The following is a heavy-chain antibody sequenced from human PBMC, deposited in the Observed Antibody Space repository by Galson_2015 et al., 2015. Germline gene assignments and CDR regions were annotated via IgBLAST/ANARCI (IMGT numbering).Heavy chain of an antibody. CDR2: INGDNDQT. D-gene: IGHD2-2*01. Sequence: SLRLSCAASEVTFNNYAMSWFRQSPGRGLEWVSAINGDNDQTFYAEAVKGRFTVARDNAKKTVFLHMKSLRAEDMAMYFCAKRVAPSGAPYYFDSWGQGTLVTVSS. J-gene: IGHJ4*02. V-gene: IGHV3-23*01. CDR1: EVTFNNYA. CDR3: AKRVAPSGAPYYFDS.